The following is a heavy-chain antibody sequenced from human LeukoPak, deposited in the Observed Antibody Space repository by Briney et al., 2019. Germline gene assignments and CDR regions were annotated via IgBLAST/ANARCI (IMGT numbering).Heavy chain of an antibody. D-gene: IGHD3-10*01. CDR3: AGGSGLPHFDY. V-gene: IGHV4-59*01. CDR1: GGSISSYY. J-gene: IGHJ4*02. Sequence: SETLSLTCTVSGGSISSYYWSWVRQPPGKGLEWIGYIYYSGTTNYKPSLKSRVTISVDTSKNQFSLKLTSVTAADTAVYYCAGGSGLPHFDYWGQGTLVTVSS. CDR2: IYYSGTT.